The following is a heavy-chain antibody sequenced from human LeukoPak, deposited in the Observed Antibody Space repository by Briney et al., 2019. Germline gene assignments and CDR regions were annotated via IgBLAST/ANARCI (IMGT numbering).Heavy chain of an antibody. CDR3: ASGYYYDSSRYYRFDY. Sequence: SETLSLTCTVSGGSVSSYYWTWIRQPPGKGLEWIGYIFYNGSTNYNPSLKSRVTISVDTSKNQFSLKLRPVSAADTAVYYCASGYYYDSSRYYRFDYWGQGTLVTVSS. D-gene: IGHD3-22*01. CDR2: IFYNGST. V-gene: IGHV4-59*08. CDR1: GGSVSSYY. J-gene: IGHJ4*02.